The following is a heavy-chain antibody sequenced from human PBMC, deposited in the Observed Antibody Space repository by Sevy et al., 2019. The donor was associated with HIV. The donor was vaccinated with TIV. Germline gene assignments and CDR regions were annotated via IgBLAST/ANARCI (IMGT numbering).Heavy chain of an antibody. CDR2: VSFDGGNK. CDR3: ARGPYSSGLRFDY. Sequence: GGSLRLSCVASGFSFRDYALHWVRQGPGKGLEWVAVVSFDGGNKYYPHSVKGRFTVSRDNSKNTLFLQMDSLRGEDTAVYYCARGPYSSGLRFDYWGQGTLVTVSS. D-gene: IGHD6-19*01. J-gene: IGHJ4*02. V-gene: IGHV3-30*04. CDR1: GFSFRDYA.